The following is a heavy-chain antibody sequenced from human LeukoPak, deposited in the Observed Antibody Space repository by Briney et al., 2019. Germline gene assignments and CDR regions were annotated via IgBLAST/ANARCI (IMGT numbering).Heavy chain of an antibody. Sequence: PSETLSLTCTVSGGSISSSSYYWGWIRQPPGKGLEWIGSIYYSGSTYYNPSLKSRVTISVDTSKNQFSLHLTSVTAADTAVYYCTYSGSYFGYYYYYMDVWGKGTTVTVSS. D-gene: IGHD1-26*01. V-gene: IGHV4-39*01. CDR2: IYYSGST. CDR3: TYSGSYFGYYYYYMDV. CDR1: GGSISSSSYY. J-gene: IGHJ6*03.